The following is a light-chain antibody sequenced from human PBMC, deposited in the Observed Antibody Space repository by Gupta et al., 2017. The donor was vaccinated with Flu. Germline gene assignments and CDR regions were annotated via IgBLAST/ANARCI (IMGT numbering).Light chain of an antibody. CDR3: QVWDSSSDHP. J-gene: IGLJ2*01. CDR2: DAS. V-gene: IGLV3-21*03. CDR1: NIGSKS. Sequence: SYVLTQPPSVSVAPGKPARITCGGNNIGSKSVHWYQQKPGQAPVLVVYDASDRPSGIPELFSGSNSGNTATLTISRVEAGDEADYHCQVWDSSSDHPFGGGTKLTVL.